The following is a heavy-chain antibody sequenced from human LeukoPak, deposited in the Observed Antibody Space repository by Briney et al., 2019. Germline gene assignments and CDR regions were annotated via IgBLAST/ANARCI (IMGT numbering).Heavy chain of an antibody. V-gene: IGHV4-59*01. J-gene: IGHJ5*02. CDR3: ARAYYYGSGSYFEESNWFDP. CDR2: IYYSGST. CDR1: GGSISSYY. D-gene: IGHD3-10*01. Sequence: SETLSLTCTVSGGSISSYYWSWIRQPPGKGLGWIGYIYYSGSTDYNPSLKSRVTISVDTSKNQFSLKLSSVTAADTAVYYCARAYYYGSGSYFEESNWFDPWGQGTLVTVSS.